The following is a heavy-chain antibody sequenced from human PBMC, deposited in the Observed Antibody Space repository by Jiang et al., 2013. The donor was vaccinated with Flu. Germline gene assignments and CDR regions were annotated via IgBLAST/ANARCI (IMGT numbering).Heavy chain of an antibody. CDR2: IYYSGST. CDR1: GGSISSSSYY. D-gene: IGHD5-18*01. J-gene: IGHJ4*02. CDR3: ARRGYSYGELDY. V-gene: IGHV4-39*01. Sequence: VLLKPSETLSLTCTVSGGSISSSSYYWGWIRQPPGKGLEWIGSIYYSGSTYYNPSLKSRVTISVDTSKNQFSLKLSSVTAADTAVYYCARRGYSYGELDYWGQGTLVTVSS.